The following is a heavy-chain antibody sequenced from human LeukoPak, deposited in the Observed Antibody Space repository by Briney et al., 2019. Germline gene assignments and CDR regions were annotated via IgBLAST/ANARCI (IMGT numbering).Heavy chain of an antibody. CDR1: GLTFSTYT. J-gene: IGHJ4*02. CDR3: ASHYDIDY. CDR2: ISSGSSYI. Sequence: GGSLRLSCAASGLTFSTYTMNWVRQAPGKGLEWVSSISSGSSYIYYADSMKGRFTVSRDNAKNSLYLRMNSLKAEDTAVYFCASHYDIDYWGQGTLVTVSS. V-gene: IGHV3-21*06. D-gene: IGHD3-9*01.